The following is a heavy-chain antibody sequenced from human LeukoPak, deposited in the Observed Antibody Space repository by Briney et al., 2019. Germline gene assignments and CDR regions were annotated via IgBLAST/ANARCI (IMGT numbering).Heavy chain of an antibody. V-gene: IGHV3-30*18. CDR1: GFTFSSYG. CDR2: ISYDGSNK. CDR3: AKSGSGELGFDY. Sequence: GGSLRLSCAASGFTFSSYGMHWVRQAPGKGLEWVAVISYDGSNKYYADSVKGRFTISRDNAKKSLYLQMNSLRAEDTALYYCAKSGSGELGFDYWGQGTLVTVSS. D-gene: IGHD6-6*01. J-gene: IGHJ4*02.